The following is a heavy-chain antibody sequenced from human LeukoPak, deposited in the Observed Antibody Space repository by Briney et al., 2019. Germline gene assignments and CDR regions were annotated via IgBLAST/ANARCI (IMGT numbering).Heavy chain of an antibody. CDR1: GGSISSYY. CDR2: IYTSGST. J-gene: IGHJ4*02. V-gene: IGHV4-4*07. Sequence: SETLSLTCSVSGGSISSYYWSWIRQPAGKGLEWIGRIYTSGSTNYNPSLKSRVTMSVDTSKNQFPLKLSSVTAADTAVYYCARLSGSSSWYESPDYWGQGTLVTVSS. D-gene: IGHD6-13*01. CDR3: ARLSGSSSWYESPDY.